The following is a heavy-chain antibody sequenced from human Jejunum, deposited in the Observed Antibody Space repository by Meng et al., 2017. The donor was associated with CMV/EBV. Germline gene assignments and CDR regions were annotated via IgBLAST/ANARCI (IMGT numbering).Heavy chain of an antibody. CDR3: ARDLDFWSGKVVSY. CDR1: GFTFSDYY. Sequence: GFTFSDYYMHWVRQVPGKGLEWVSRINGAGSSIYYADSVKGRFTISRDNAKNTLYLQMNSLRAEDTAMYYCARDLDFWSGKVVSYWGQGTLVTVSS. J-gene: IGHJ4*02. CDR2: INGAGSSI. V-gene: IGHV3-74*01. D-gene: IGHD3-3*01.